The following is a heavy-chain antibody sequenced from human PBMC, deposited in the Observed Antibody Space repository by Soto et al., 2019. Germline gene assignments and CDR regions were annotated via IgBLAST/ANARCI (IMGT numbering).Heavy chain of an antibody. Sequence: GGSLRLSCAASGFTFSSYAMNWVRQAPGKGLEWVSAISGSGTNTYYADSVKGRFTISRDNAKNSMYLQMNSLRAEDTALYYCTRDSGRREDYWGQGALVTVSS. J-gene: IGHJ4*02. CDR1: GFTFSSYA. CDR3: TRDSGRREDY. CDR2: ISGSGTNT. V-gene: IGHV3-23*01. D-gene: IGHD5-12*01.